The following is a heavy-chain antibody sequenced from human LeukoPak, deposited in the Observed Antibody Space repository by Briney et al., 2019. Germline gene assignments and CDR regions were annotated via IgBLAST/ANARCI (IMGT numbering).Heavy chain of an antibody. V-gene: IGHV1-2*02. Sequence: GASVKVSCKASGYTFTGYYMHWVRQAPGQGLEWMGWINPNSGGTNYAQKFQGRVTMTRDTSISTAYMELSRLRSDDTAVYYCARGPQPDLYYDFWSHYYMDVWGKGTTVTVSS. CDR3: ARGPQPDLYYDFWSHYYMDV. J-gene: IGHJ6*03. D-gene: IGHD3-3*01. CDR1: GYTFTGYY. CDR2: INPNSGGT.